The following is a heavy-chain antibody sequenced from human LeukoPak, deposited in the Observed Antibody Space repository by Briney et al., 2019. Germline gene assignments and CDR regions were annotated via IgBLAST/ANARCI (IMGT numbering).Heavy chain of an antibody. Sequence: PGGSLRLSCAASGFTFSSYEMNWVRQAPGKGLEWVSYISSSGSTIYYADSVKGRFTISRDNSKNTLYLQMNSLRAEDTAVYYCARDSKRGYGRGYNFDYWGQGTLVTVSS. CDR3: ARDSKRGYGRGYNFDY. J-gene: IGHJ4*02. CDR1: GFTFSSYE. D-gene: IGHD5-24*01. CDR2: ISSSGSTI. V-gene: IGHV3-48*03.